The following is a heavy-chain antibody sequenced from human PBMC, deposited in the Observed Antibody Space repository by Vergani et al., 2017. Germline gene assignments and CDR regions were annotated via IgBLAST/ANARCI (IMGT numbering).Heavy chain of an antibody. V-gene: IGHV6-1*01. CDR2: TYDRSKWYN. D-gene: IGHD4-23*01. J-gene: IGHJ6*02. Sequence: QVQLQQSGPGLVKPSQTLSLPCAISGDSVSSNSAAWTWIRQSPSRGLEGLGRTYDRSKWYNDYAVSVKSRITINPDTSKNQFTLQLNSVTPEDTAVYYCAREFPGGTPRYYCYGMDVWGQGTTVTVSS. CDR3: AREFPGGTPRYYCYGMDV. CDR1: GDSVSSNSAA.